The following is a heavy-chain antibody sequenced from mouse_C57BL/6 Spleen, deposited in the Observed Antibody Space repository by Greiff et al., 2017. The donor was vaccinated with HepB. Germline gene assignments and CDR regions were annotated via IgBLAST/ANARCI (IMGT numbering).Heavy chain of an antibody. CDR1: GYTFTSYW. V-gene: IGHV1-64*01. D-gene: IGHD1-1*01. J-gene: IGHJ3*01. Sequence: VQLQQPGAELVKPGASVKLSCKASGYTFTSYWMHWVKQRPGQGLEWIGMIHPNSGSTNYNEKFKSKATLTVDKSSSTAYMQLSSLTSEDSAVYYSARYDYGSSYWFAYWGQGTLVTVSA. CDR3: ARYDYGSSYWFAY. CDR2: IHPNSGST.